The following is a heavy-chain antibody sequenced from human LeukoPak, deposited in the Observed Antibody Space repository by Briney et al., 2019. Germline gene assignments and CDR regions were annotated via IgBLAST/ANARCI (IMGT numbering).Heavy chain of an antibody. CDR3: ARSHIVVVPAAISYYYYYGMDV. J-gene: IGHJ6*04. V-gene: IGHV1-69*13. CDR1: GGTFSSYA. CDR2: IIPIFGTA. D-gene: IGHD2-2*01. Sequence: SVKVSCKASGGTFSSYAISWVRQAPGQGLGWMGGIIPIFGTANYAQKFQGRVTITADESTSTAYMELSSLRSEDTAVYYCARSHIVVVPAAISYYYYYGMDVWGKGTTVTVSS.